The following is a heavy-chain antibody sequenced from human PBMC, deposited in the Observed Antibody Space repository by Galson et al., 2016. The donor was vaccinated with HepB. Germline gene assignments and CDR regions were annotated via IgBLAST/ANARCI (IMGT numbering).Heavy chain of an antibody. D-gene: IGHD2/OR15-2a*01. Sequence: TLSLTCTIFGGSTDSADDYWSWIRQPAGKGLEWIGRIYAGGTTDYNPSLNNRVTISLHTSTNHFSLSLRSVTAADTAVYYCANSGSTNDYFNYHFDHWGRGVLVTVSS. CDR1: GGSTDSADDY. V-gene: IGHV4-61*02. J-gene: IGHJ4*02. CDR2: IYAGGTT. CDR3: ANSGSTNDYFNYHFDH.